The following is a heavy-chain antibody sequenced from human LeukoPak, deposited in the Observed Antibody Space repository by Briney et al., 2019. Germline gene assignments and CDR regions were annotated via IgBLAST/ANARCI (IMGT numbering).Heavy chain of an antibody. D-gene: IGHD6-19*01. V-gene: IGHV4-34*01. CDR2: INHSGST. Sequence: SETLSLTCAVYGGPFSGYYWSWIRQPPGKGLEWIGEINHSGSTNYNPSLKSRVTISVDTSKNQFSLKLSSVTAADTAVYYCARGEYSSGWYGNYYYGMDVWGQGTTVTVSS. CDR1: GGPFSGYY. J-gene: IGHJ6*02. CDR3: ARGEYSSGWYGNYYYGMDV.